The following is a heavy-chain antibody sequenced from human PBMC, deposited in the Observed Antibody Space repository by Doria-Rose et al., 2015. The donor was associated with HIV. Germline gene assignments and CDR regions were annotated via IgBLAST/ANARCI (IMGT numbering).Heavy chain of an antibody. D-gene: IGHD3-10*01. CDR3: ATGVTLDY. J-gene: IGHJ4*02. Sequence: VQLQESGGGLVRPGGSLRLSCATSGFTFSSHRINWVRQAPGNVLEWVSSISSTSAYINYADSVSGRFTISRDNARNSLYLQMDSLRAEDTAIYYCATGVTLDYWGQGTLVTVSS. V-gene: IGHV3-21*01. CDR2: ISSTSAYI. CDR1: GFTFSSHR.